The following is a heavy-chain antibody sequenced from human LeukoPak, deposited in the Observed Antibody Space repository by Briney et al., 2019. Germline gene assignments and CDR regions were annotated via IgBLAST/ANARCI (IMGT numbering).Heavy chain of an antibody. Sequence: SETLSLTCAVSGGSISSGGYSWSWIRQPPGKGLEWIGYIYHSGSTYYNPSLKSRVTISVDRSKNQFSLKLSSVTAADTAVYYCAKDHPLGYCSSTSCPGAFDIWGQGTMVTVSS. CDR2: IYHSGST. V-gene: IGHV4-30-2*01. CDR3: AKDHPLGYCSSTSCPGAFDI. J-gene: IGHJ3*02. D-gene: IGHD2-2*01. CDR1: GGSISSGGYS.